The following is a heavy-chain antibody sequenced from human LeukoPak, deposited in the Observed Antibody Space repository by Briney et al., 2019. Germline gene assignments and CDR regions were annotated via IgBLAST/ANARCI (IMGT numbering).Heavy chain of an antibody. CDR1: GGSISSGGYY. CDR3: ARELGNNWNYLYYYGMDV. D-gene: IGHD1-7*01. J-gene: IGHJ6*02. CDR2: IYYSGST. V-gene: IGHV4-31*03. Sequence: LSLTCTVSGGSISSGGYYWSWIRQHPGKGLEWIGYIYYSGSTYYNPSLKSRVTISVDTSKNQFSLKLSSVTAADTAVHYCARELGNNWNYLYYYGMDVWGQGTTVTVSS.